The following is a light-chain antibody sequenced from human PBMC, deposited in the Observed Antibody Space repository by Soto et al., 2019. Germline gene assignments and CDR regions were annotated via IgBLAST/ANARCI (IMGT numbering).Light chain of an antibody. CDR3: SSYGSSSTLV. V-gene: IGLV2-14*01. CDR2: GVT. J-gene: IGLJ1*01. CDR1: SSDIGYYNY. Sequence: QSALTQPASVSGSPGQSITISCTGTSSDIGYYNYVSWYQLHPGKAPKLLIYGVTNRPSGSSYRFSGSKSGNTASLTISGLQSEYEADYYCSSYGSSSTLVFGAGTKLTVL.